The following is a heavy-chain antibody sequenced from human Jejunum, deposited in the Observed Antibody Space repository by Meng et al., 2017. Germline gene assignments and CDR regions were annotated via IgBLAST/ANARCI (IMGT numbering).Heavy chain of an antibody. CDR2: IRSKSDNYAT. V-gene: IGHV3-73*01. CDR3: SRQTESTHDF. CDR1: GFTFSGSH. Sequence: LTGAASGFTFSGSHMHWVRQVSGKGLEWVGHIRSKSDNYATAYAASVEGRFTISRDDSKNTAYLHMNSLKTEDTAVYYCSRQTESTHDFWGQGTLVTVSS. J-gene: IGHJ4*02.